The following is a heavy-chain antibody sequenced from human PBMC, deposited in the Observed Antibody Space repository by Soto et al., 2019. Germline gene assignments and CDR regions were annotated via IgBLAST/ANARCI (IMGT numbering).Heavy chain of an antibody. CDR3: AARIRNSSSWYYVDY. CDR2: IIPIFGTA. J-gene: IGHJ4*02. CDR1: GGTFSSYA. D-gene: IGHD6-13*01. Sequence: QVQLVQSGAEVKKPGSSVTVSCKASGGTFSSYAISWVRQAPGQGLEWMGGIIPIFGTANYAQKFQGRVTITADESTSTAYIELSSLRSEDTAVYYCAARIRNSSSWYYVDYWGQGPLVTVAS. V-gene: IGHV1-69*01.